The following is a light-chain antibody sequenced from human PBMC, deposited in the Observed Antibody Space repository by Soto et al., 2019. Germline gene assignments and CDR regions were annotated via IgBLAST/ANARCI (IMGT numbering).Light chain of an antibody. Sequence: EIVLTQSPGTLSLSPVERATLSCRASQSVSSSYLAWYQQKPGQAPRPLIYGASSRATGIPDRFSGSGSGTEFTLTISSLQSEDFAVYYCQQYNNWPRTFGQGTKGDIK. V-gene: IGKV3-20*01. CDR3: QQYNNWPRT. J-gene: IGKJ1*01. CDR1: QSVSSSY. CDR2: GAS.